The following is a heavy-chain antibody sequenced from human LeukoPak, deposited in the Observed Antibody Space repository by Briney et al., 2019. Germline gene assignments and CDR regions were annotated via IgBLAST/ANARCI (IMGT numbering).Heavy chain of an antibody. J-gene: IGHJ4*02. V-gene: IGHV3-33*08. CDR2: MWYDGSNK. CDR1: GFTFSSYG. D-gene: IGHD7-27*01. Sequence: GGSLRLSCAASGFTFSSYGMHWVHQAPGKGLEWVAVMWYDGSNKYYADSVKGRFTISRDNSKNTLYLQMNSLRAEDTAVYYCAREGANWVYYFDYWGQGTLVTVSS. CDR3: AREGANWVYYFDY.